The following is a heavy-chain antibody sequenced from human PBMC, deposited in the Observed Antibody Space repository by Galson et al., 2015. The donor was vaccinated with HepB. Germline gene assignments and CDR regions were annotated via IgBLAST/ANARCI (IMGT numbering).Heavy chain of an antibody. CDR2: ITAGGRT. V-gene: IGHV3-23*01. D-gene: IGHD2-2*01. CDR3: AKGTERRLTTMTSHNYPDH. CDR1: GFAFGTHS. J-gene: IGHJ4*02. Sequence: SLRLSCAASGFAFGTHSMTWVRQAPGKGLQWVSTITAGGRTTYAESVTGRFTVSRDNSNNGVYLQMNSLTVADTAIYYCAKGTERRLTTMTSHNYPDHWGRGALVTVSS.